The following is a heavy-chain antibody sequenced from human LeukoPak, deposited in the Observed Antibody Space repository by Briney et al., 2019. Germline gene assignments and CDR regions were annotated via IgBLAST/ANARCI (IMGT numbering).Heavy chain of an antibody. V-gene: IGHV1-46*01. Sequence: SLNSSCTACGYTFTSYYMHFVRQATVQGLEWMGLINPTGGSTGYAQKFQGRVTMTRDMSTSTDYMELSSLRSEDTAIYYCARDNSVGDNAWWFDPWGQGTLVTASS. CDR1: GYTFTSYY. D-gene: IGHD1-26*01. J-gene: IGHJ5*02. CDR3: ARDNSVGDNAWWFDP. CDR2: INPTGGST.